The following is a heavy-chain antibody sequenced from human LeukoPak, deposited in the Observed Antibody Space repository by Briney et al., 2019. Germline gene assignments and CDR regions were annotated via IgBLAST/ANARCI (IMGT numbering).Heavy chain of an antibody. CDR2: ISSSSSYI. V-gene: IGHV3-21*01. J-gene: IGHJ4*02. CDR1: GFTFSSYS. D-gene: IGHD7-27*01. CDR3: ARDQVSWISGEDY. Sequence: GGSLRLSCAASGFTFSSYSMNWVRQAPGKGLEWVSSISSSSSYIYYADSVKGRLTISRDNAKNSLYLQMNSLRAEDTAVYYCARDQVSWISGEDYWGQGTLVTVSS.